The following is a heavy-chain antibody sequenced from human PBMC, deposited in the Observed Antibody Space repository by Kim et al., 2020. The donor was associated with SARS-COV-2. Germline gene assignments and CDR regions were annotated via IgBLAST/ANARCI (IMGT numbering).Heavy chain of an antibody. CDR3: NTPPRRARSSSSYSDG. CDR1: GFTFSNAW. V-gene: IGHV3-15*01. D-gene: IGHD6-13*01. Sequence: GGSLRLSCAASGFTFSNAWMSWVRQAPGKGLEWVGRIKSKTDGGTTDYAAPVKGRFTISRDESKNTLYLQINSLKTEDTAVYYCNTPPRRARSSSSYSDGWGQGTTVTVSS. J-gene: IGHJ6*02. CDR2: IKSKTDGGTT.